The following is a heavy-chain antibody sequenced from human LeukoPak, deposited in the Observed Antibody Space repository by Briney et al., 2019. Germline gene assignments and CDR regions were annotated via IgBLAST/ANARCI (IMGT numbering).Heavy chain of an antibody. CDR3: ARVKIQLWSPFDY. J-gene: IGHJ4*02. D-gene: IGHD5-18*01. CDR1: GFTFSNYA. Sequence: PGRSLRLSCAASGFTFSNYAMHWVRQAPGKGLEWVAVISYDGSNKYYADSVKGRFTISRDNSKNTLYLQMNSLRAEDTAVYYCARVKIQLWSPFDYWGQGTLVTVSS. V-gene: IGHV3-30-3*01. CDR2: ISYDGSNK.